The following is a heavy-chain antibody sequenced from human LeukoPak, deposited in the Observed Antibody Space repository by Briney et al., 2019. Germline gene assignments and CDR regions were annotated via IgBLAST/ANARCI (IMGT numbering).Heavy chain of an antibody. CDR3: ARDTGYCSAGSCYHNYFDY. Sequence: SVKVSCKASGGTFSSYAISWVRQAPGQGLEWMGGIIPIFGTANYAQKFQGRVTITADESTSTAYMELSSLRSEDTAIYYCARDTGYCSAGSCYHNYFDYWGQGTLVTVSS. V-gene: IGHV1-69*13. D-gene: IGHD2-15*01. CDR2: IIPIFGTA. J-gene: IGHJ4*02. CDR1: GGTFSSYA.